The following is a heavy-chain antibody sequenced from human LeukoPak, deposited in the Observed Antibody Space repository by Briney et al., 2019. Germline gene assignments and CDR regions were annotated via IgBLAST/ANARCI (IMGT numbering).Heavy chain of an antibody. J-gene: IGHJ4*02. CDR2: IRYDGSNK. CDR1: GFTFSSYG. CDR3: AGNHSSSSPFDY. D-gene: IGHD6-6*01. V-gene: IGHV3-30*02. Sequence: PGGSLRLSCAASGFTFSSYGMHWVRQAPGKGLEWVAFIRYDGSNKYYADSVKGRFTISRDNSKNTLYLQMHSLRVEGTAVYYCAGNHSSSSPFDYWGQGTLVTVSS.